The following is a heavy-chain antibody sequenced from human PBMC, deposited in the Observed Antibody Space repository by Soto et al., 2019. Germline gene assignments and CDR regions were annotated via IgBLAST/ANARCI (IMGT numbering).Heavy chain of an antibody. CDR1: GFTFDNYE. V-gene: IGHV3-48*03. J-gene: IGHJ6*02. D-gene: IGHD6-13*01. CDR3: ARENSPAGMDV. CDR2: ISSSGSTI. Sequence: PVGSLRLSCAASGFTFDNYEMIWVRQAPGKGLEWVSYISSSGSTIYLADSVKGRFTISRDNAKNSLYLQMNSLRAGDTAVYYCARENSPAGMDVWGQGTTVTVSS.